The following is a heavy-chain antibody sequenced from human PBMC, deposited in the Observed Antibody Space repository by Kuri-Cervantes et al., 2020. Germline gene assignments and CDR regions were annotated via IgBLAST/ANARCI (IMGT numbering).Heavy chain of an antibody. D-gene: IGHD3-22*01. J-gene: IGHJ4*02. CDR3: ARDPSDYYCDSSGLFDY. V-gene: IGHV3-30*03. Sequence: GGSLRLSCAASGFTFSSYGMHWVRQAPGKGLEWVAVISYDGSNRYYADSVKGRFTISRDNAKNSLYLQMNSLRAEDTAVYYCARDPSDYYCDSSGLFDYWGQGTLVTVSS. CDR1: GFTFSSYG. CDR2: ISYDGSNR.